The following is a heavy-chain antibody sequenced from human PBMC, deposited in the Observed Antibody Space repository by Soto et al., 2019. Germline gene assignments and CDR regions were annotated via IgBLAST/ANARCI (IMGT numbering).Heavy chain of an antibody. CDR3: ARDRPTARLDY. V-gene: IGHV3-21*01. D-gene: IGHD4-4*01. J-gene: IGHJ4*02. Sequence: GGSLRLSCAASGFTFSSYSMDWVRQAPGKGLEWVSSISSSSSYIYYADSVTGRFTTSRDNAKNSLYLQMNSLRAEDTAVYYCARDRPTARLDYWGQGTLVTASS. CDR2: ISSSSSYI. CDR1: GFTFSSYS.